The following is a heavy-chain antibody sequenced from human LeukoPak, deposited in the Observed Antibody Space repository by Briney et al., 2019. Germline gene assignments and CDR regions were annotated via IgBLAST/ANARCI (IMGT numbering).Heavy chain of an antibody. Sequence: GGSLRLSCAASGFTFSSYSMHWVRQAPGKGLEWVAVISYDGSNKYYVDSVKGRFTISRDNSKNTLYLQMNSLRAEDTAVYYCARDSDFSGRFGYFDYWGQGTLVTVSS. V-gene: IGHV3-30*03. CDR1: GFTFSSYS. D-gene: IGHD6-19*01. J-gene: IGHJ4*02. CDR3: ARDSDFSGRFGYFDY. CDR2: ISYDGSNK.